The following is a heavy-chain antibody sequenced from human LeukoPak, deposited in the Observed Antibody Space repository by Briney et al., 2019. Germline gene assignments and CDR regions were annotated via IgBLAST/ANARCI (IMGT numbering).Heavy chain of an antibody. CDR1: GYTFTSYG. CDR2: ISTYNGNT. J-gene: IGHJ1*01. Sequence: ASVKVSGKASGYTFTSYGISWVRQAPGQGLEWMGWISTYNGNTNYAQKLQGRVTMTTDTSTSTAYMELRSLRSDDTAVYYCARGGPWLQKPEYFQHWGQGTLVTVSS. V-gene: IGHV1-18*01. CDR3: ARGGPWLQKPEYFQH. D-gene: IGHD5-24*01.